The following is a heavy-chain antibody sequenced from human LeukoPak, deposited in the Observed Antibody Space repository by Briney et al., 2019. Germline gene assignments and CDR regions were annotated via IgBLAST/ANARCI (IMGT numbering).Heavy chain of an antibody. CDR2: SYSGGST. V-gene: IGHV3-66*01. CDR3: ARDQKYYDSSGYRDAFDI. J-gene: IGHJ3*02. Sequence: AGSLRLSCAASGFTLSSKYMSWVRQAPGRGLEGVSVSYSGGSTYYADSGKGRFTISRDNSKNTLYLQMNSLRAEDTAVYYCARDQKYYDSSGYRDAFDIGGQGTMATVS. D-gene: IGHD3-22*01. CDR1: GFTLSSKY.